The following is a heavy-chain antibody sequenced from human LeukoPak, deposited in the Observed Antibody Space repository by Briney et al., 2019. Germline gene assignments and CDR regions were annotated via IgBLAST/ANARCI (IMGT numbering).Heavy chain of an antibody. Sequence: SETLSLTCTVSGGSIGSGGYYWSWIRQHPGKGLEWIGYIYTSGSTNYNPSLKSRVTISVDTSKNQFSLKLSSVTAADTAVYYCARTIAVAETIFDYWGQGTLVTVSS. CDR3: ARTIAVAETIFDY. V-gene: IGHV4-61*08. D-gene: IGHD6-19*01. CDR2: IYTSGST. J-gene: IGHJ4*02. CDR1: GGSIGSGGYY.